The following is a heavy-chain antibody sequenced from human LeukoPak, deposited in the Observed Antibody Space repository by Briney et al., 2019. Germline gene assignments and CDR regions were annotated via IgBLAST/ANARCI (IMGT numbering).Heavy chain of an antibody. CDR3: ATESGGGYHSEGPKL. CDR2: VRHDGSNE. D-gene: IGHD2-21*02. V-gene: IGHV3-30*02. J-gene: IGHJ4*02. Sequence: GESLRLSCAASGFVLSDYGIHWVRQAPRKGLEGVAFVRHDGSNEYYADSEKGRFSISRDKSKNTLYLQMRSLRAEDTGVYSCATESGGGYHSEGPKLWGLGTLVTVSA. CDR1: GFVLSDYG.